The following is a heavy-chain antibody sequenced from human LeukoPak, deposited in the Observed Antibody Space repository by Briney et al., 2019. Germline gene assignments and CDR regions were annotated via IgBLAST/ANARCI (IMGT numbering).Heavy chain of an antibody. D-gene: IGHD3-10*01. CDR3: AKGSVTMVRGAFLPRYNWFDP. J-gene: IGHJ5*02. Sequence: PGGSLRLSCAASGFTVSSNYMSWVRQAPGKGLEWVSVIYSGGSTYYADSVKGRFTISRDNSKNTLYLQMNSLRAEDTAVYYCAKGSVTMVRGAFLPRYNWFDPWGQGTLVTVSS. V-gene: IGHV3-53*01. CDR1: GFTVSSNY. CDR2: IYSGGST.